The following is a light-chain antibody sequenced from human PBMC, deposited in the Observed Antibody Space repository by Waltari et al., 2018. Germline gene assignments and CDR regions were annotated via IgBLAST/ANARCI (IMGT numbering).Light chain of an antibody. CDR3: QQYNSYEWT. J-gene: IGKJ1*01. CDR2: KAS. CDR1: QSINSW. Sequence: DIQMTQFPSTLSASVGHRLTITCRPSQSINSWLAWYQQKPGKAPKLLIYKASSLESGVPSRFSGSGSGTEFTLTISSLQPDDFATYYCQQYNSYEWTFGQGTKVAIK. V-gene: IGKV1-5*03.